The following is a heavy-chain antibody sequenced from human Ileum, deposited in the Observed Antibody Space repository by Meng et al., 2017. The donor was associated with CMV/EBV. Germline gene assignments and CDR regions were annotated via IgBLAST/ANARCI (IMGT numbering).Heavy chain of an antibody. D-gene: IGHD3-3*01. Sequence: GESLKISCAASGFTVSSNYMSWVRQAPGKGLEWVSYISSSSSTIYYADSVKGRFTISRDNAKNSLYLQMNSLRAEDTAVYYCARDSDSVRYYDFWGGYYGMDVWGQGTTVTVSS. V-gene: IGHV3-48*04. J-gene: IGHJ6*02. CDR2: ISSSSSTI. CDR1: GFTVSSNY. CDR3: ARDSDSVRYYDFWGGYYGMDV.